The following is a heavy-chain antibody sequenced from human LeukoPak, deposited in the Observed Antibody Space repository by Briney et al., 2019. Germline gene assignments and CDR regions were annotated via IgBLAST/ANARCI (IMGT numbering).Heavy chain of an antibody. Sequence: ASVKVSCKASGGTFSSCAISWVRQAPGQGLEWMGRIIPILGIANYAQKFQGRVTITADKSTSTAYMELSSLRSGDTAVYYCARSSIAASGPFDYWGQGTLVNVSS. CDR1: GGTFSSCA. V-gene: IGHV1-69*04. CDR3: ARSSIAASGPFDY. J-gene: IGHJ4*02. D-gene: IGHD6-13*01. CDR2: IIPILGIA.